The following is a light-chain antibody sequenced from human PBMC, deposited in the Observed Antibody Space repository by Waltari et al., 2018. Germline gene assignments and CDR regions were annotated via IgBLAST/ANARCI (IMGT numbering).Light chain of an antibody. CDR2: YDS. J-gene: IGLJ2*01. Sequence: SFVLTQPPSLSVAPGKTARISCGADNIGSKSVHWHQLKPGQAPALVILYDSSRPSGTPERFSGSNSGDTATLIINRVEAGDEADYYCQVWDRTTDHPIFGGGTKLTVL. CDR1: NIGSKS. CDR3: QVWDRTTDHPI. V-gene: IGLV3-21*04.